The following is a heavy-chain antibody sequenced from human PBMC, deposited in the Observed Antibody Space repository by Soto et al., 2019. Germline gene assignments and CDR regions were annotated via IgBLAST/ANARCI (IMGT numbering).Heavy chain of an antibody. J-gene: IGHJ6*02. CDR3: ARRAAPGYSYGYGYYYGMDV. Sequence: PGESLKISCKGSGYSFTSYWIGWVRQMPGKGLEWVGIIYPGDSDTRYSPSFQGQVTISADKSISTAYLQWSSLKASDTAMYYCARRAAPGYSYGYGYYYGMDVWGQGTTVTVSS. D-gene: IGHD5-18*01. V-gene: IGHV5-51*01. CDR1: GYSFTSYW. CDR2: IYPGDSDT.